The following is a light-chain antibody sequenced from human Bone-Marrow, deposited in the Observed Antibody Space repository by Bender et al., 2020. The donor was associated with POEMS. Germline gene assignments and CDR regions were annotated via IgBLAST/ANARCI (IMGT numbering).Light chain of an antibody. J-gene: IGLJ3*02. CDR1: SSDVGSYNV. Sequence: QSALTQPASVSGSPGQSITISCTGTSSDVGSYNVVSWYQQHPGKAPKLMIYEGSKRPSGVSDRFSGSKSGNTASLTIAGLQAEDEADYYCCSYVDSMGVFGGGTKLTVL. V-gene: IGLV2-23*01. CDR2: EGS. CDR3: CSYVDSMGV.